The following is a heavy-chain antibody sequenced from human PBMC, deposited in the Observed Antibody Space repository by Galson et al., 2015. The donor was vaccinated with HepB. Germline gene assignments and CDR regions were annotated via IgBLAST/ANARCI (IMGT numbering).Heavy chain of an antibody. CDR1: GFTFSIYW. CDR2: IKQDGSEK. CDR3: ARQGIFPGWFDP. D-gene: IGHD3-3*01. Sequence: SLRLSCAASGFTFSIYWMSWVRQAPGKGLEWVANIKQDGSEKYYVDSVKGRFTISRDNAKNSVYLQMNSLRAEDTAVYYCARQGIFPGWFDPWGQGTLVTVSS. V-gene: IGHV3-7*01. J-gene: IGHJ5*02.